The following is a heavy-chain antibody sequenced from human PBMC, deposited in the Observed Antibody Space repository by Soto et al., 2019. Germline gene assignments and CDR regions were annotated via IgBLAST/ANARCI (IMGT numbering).Heavy chain of an antibody. CDR3: ARRRGGGGCYSCFDS. CDR2: ISWDDAK. CDR1: GFSLSTSGVA. J-gene: IGHJ5*01. D-gene: IGHD2-15*01. V-gene: IGHV2-5*02. Sequence: QITLKESGPTLVKPTQTLTLTCTFSGFSLSTSGVAVAWIRQPPGQALEWLALISWDDAKRYSPSLKDRVTISKDTSKNQVVLTRTNMDPVDTATYYCARRRGGGGCYSCFDSGGQGTLVTVSS.